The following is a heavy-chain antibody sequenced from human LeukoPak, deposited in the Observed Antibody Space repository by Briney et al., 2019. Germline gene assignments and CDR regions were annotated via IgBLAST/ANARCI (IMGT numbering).Heavy chain of an antibody. Sequence: SETLSLTCSVSGGSFSGGSYYWSWIRQPPGKGLEWIGEINHSGSTNYNPSLKSRVTISVDTSKNQFSLKLSSVTAADTAVYSCARGRRTVVVTATSSYYYYMDVWGKGTTVTVSS. J-gene: IGHJ6*03. D-gene: IGHD2-15*01. CDR3: ARGRRTVVVTATSSYYYYMDV. CDR1: GGSFSGGSYY. CDR2: INHSGST. V-gene: IGHV4-34*01.